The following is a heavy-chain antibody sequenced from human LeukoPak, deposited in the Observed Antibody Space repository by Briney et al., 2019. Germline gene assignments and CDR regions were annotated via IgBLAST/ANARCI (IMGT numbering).Heavy chain of an antibody. J-gene: IGHJ4*02. D-gene: IGHD1-26*01. CDR1: GFTFSSYW. Sequence: GGSLRLSCAASGFTFSSYWMSGVRQAPGKGLEWVANIKQDGSEKYYVDSVKGRFTISRDNAKNSLYLQMNSLRAEDTAVYYCARDRSGSYVGITDYWGQGTLVTVSS. V-gene: IGHV3-7*01. CDR3: ARDRSGSYVGITDY. CDR2: IKQDGSEK.